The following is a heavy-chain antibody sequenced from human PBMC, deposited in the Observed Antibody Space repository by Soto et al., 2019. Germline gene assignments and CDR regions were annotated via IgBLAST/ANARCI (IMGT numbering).Heavy chain of an antibody. CDR3: ARDVRIAAAGTGPDY. J-gene: IGHJ4*02. CDR1: GFTFSSYS. V-gene: IGHV3-21*01. CDR2: ISSSSSYI. D-gene: IGHD6-13*01. Sequence: GSLRLSCAASGFTFSSYSMNWVRQAPGKGLEWVSSISSSSSYIYYADSVKGRFTISRDNARNSLYLQMNSLRAEDTAVYYCARDVRIAAAGTGPDYWGQGTLVTVSX.